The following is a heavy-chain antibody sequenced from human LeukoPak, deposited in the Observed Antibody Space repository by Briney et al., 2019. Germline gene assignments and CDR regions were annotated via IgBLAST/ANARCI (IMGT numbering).Heavy chain of an antibody. D-gene: IGHD5-18*01. CDR3: ARDSYGLDY. J-gene: IGHJ4*02. Sequence: GGSLTLSCAASGFTFSSYGMHWVRQAPGKGLEWVAVISYDGSNKYYADFVKGRFTISRDNSKNTLYLQMNSLRAEDTAVYYCARDSYGLDYWGQGTLVSVSS. CDR2: ISYDGSNK. CDR1: GFTFSSYG. V-gene: IGHV3-30*03.